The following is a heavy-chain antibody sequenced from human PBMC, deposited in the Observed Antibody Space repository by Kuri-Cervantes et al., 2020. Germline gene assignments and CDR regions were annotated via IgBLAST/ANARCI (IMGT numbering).Heavy chain of an antibody. CDR3: ARDALGFEWEPHDGFDY. CDR1: GFTFSSYG. D-gene: IGHD1-26*01. CDR2: IWYDGSNK. Sequence: GGSLRLSCAASGFTFSSYGMHWVRQAPGKGLEWVAVIWYDGSNKYYADSVKGRFTISRDNSKNTLYLQMNSPRAEDTAVYYCARDALGFEWEPHDGFDYWGQGTLVTVSS. J-gene: IGHJ4*02. V-gene: IGHV3-33*01.